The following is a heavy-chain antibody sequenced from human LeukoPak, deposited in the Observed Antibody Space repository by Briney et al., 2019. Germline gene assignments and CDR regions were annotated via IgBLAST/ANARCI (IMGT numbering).Heavy chain of an antibody. D-gene: IGHD6-13*01. J-gene: IGHJ4*02. V-gene: IGHV2-70*11. CDR1: GFSLSTSGMC. CDR2: IDWDDDK. CDR3: TRMPAAIGLAFDY. Sequence: SGPTLVNPTQTLTLTCTFSGFSLSTSGMCVSWIREPRVKALEWLARIDWDDDKYYSTSLKTRLTISKDTSKNQVVLTMTNMDPVDTATYYCTRMPAAIGLAFDYWGQGTLVTVAS.